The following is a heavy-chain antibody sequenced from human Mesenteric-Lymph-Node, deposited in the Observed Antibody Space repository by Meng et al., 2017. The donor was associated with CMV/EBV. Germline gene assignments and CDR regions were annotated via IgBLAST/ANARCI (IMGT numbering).Heavy chain of an antibody. J-gene: IGHJ3*02. V-gene: IGHV1-46*01. Sequence: ASVKVSCKASGYTFTGYYMHWVRQAPGQGLEWMGIINPSGGSTTYAQNFQGRVTMTRDTSTSTVYMELISLRSEDTAVYYCARGSTSMYDAFDIWGQGTMVTVSS. D-gene: IGHD2-2*01. CDR2: INPSGGST. CDR1: GYTFTGYY. CDR3: ARGSTSMYDAFDI.